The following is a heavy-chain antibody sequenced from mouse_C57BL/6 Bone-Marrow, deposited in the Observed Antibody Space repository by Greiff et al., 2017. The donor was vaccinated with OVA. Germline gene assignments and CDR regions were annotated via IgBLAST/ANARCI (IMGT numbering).Heavy chain of an antibody. Sequence: QVQLQQPGAELVMPGASVKLSCKASGYTFTSYWMHWVKQRPGQGLEWIGEIDPSDSYTNYNQKFKGKSTLTVDKSSSTAYMQLSSLTSEDSAVYYCARHYDYDEFAYWGQGTLVTVSA. J-gene: IGHJ3*01. CDR2: IDPSDSYT. V-gene: IGHV1-69*01. CDR1: GYTFTSYW. D-gene: IGHD2-4*01. CDR3: ARHYDYDEFAY.